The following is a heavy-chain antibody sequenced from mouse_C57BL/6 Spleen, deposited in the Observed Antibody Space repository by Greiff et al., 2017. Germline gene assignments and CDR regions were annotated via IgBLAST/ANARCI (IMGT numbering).Heavy chain of an antibody. CDR1: GFAFTNYL. D-gene: IGHD4-1*01. V-gene: IGHV1-54*01. CDR3: ARERTGTLDY. J-gene: IGHJ4*01. Sequence: VQLQQSGAELVRPGTSLKVSCKASGFAFTNYLIEWVQQRPGQGLEWIGVISPGCGGTNYYEMFKGMVTLTADKASSTAYMQLSSLKSADSAVYFCARERTGTLDYWGQGTSVTVSS. CDR2: ISPGCGGT.